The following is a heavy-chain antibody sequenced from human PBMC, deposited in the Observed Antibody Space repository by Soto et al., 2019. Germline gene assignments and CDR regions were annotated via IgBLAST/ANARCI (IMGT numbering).Heavy chain of an antibody. V-gene: IGHV1-18*01. CDR1: GYTFTTFF. CDR3: ARELVPIAAAGTWGAFDI. J-gene: IGHJ3*02. D-gene: IGHD6-13*01. CDR2: ISADNGNT. Sequence: ASVKVSCKTSGYTFTTFFLHWMRQAPGQRLEWMGWISADNGNTNYAQKLQGRVTMTTDTSTSTAYMELRSLISDDTAVYYCARELVPIAAAGTWGAFDIWGQGTMVTVSS.